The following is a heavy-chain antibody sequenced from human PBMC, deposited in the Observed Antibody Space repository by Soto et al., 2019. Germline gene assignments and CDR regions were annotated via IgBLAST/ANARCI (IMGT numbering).Heavy chain of an antibody. V-gene: IGHV1-18*01. J-gene: IGHJ3*02. CDR3: ASRGGGAYYYDSSGYSNDAFDI. CDR1: GYTFTSYG. Sequence: ASVKVSCKASGYTFTSYGISWVRQAPGQGLEWMGWISAYNGNTNYAQKLQGRVTMTTDTSTSTAYMVLRSLRSDDTAVYYCASRGGGAYYYDSSGYSNDAFDIWGQGTMVTVSS. D-gene: IGHD3-22*01. CDR2: ISAYNGNT.